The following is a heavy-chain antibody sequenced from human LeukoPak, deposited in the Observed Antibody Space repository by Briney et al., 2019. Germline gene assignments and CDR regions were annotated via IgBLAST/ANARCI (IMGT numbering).Heavy chain of an antibody. Sequence: GGSLRLSCAASGFTFSSYWMHWVRQAPGKGLVWVSRINSDGSSTSYADAVKGRSTISRDNAKNTLYLQMNSLRAEDTAVYYCAREVKYYDFRSGYYYYYMDVWGKGTTVTVSS. CDR2: INSDGSST. J-gene: IGHJ6*03. CDR3: AREVKYYDFRSGYYYYYMDV. V-gene: IGHV3-74*01. D-gene: IGHD3-3*01. CDR1: GFTFSSYW.